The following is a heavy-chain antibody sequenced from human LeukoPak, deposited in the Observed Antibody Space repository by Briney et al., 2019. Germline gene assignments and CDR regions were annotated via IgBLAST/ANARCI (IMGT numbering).Heavy chain of an antibody. D-gene: IGHD1-26*01. CDR1: GGSISSSSYY. CDR3: ARTIVGARGLGLGY. CDR2: IYYSGST. V-gene: IGHV4-39*01. Sequence: PSETLSLTCTVSGGSISSSSYYWGWIRQPPGKGLEWIGSIYYSGSTYYNPSLKSRVTISVDTSKNQFSLKLSSVTAADTAVYYCARTIVGARGLGLGYWGQGTLVTVSS. J-gene: IGHJ4*02.